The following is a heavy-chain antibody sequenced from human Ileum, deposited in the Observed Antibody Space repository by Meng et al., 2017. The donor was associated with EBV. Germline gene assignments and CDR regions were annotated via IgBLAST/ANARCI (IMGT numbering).Heavy chain of an antibody. V-gene: IGHV4-39*01. CDR1: GDSISSSNHW. J-gene: IGHJ4*02. D-gene: IGHD3-3*01. Sequence: QLQLHESGPGLVKPSDTLSLTCAVSGDSISSSNHWWGWIRQPPGKGLEWVGTIYYSGSTFYNPSLKSRVTISLDTSKNQFSLKVSSVTAADTAVYYCARRYYGVPFDNWGQGTLVTVSS. CDR2: IYYSGST. CDR3: ARRYYGVPFDN.